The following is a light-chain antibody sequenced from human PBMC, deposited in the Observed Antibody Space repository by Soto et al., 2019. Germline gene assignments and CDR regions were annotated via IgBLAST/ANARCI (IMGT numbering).Light chain of an antibody. CDR1: QSLSSSY. CDR3: HQYDDGPYT. CDR2: SAS. J-gene: IGKJ2*01. Sequence: IVLTQSAGTLSLTPGERATLSCRASQSLSSSYLVWYQQRPGQAPRLLIYSASTRATGIPVRFSGSGSGTEFTLTISSLQSEDFAVYYCHQYDDGPYTFGQGTKVDIK. V-gene: IGKV3-15*01.